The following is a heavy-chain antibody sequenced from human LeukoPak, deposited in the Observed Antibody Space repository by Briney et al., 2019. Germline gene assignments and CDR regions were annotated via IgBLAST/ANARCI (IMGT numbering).Heavy chain of an antibody. D-gene: IGHD1-26*01. J-gene: IGHJ4*02. CDR2: ITASGTAM. CDR1: GFTFSSYS. CDR3: ASSGSYRFDY. Sequence: GGSLRLSCAASGFTFSSYSMNWVRQAPGKWLEWVSHITASGTAMFYADSVKGRFTISRDNAKNSLYLQINSLIDEDTAVYYCASSGSYRFDYWGQGTLVTVSS. V-gene: IGHV3-48*02.